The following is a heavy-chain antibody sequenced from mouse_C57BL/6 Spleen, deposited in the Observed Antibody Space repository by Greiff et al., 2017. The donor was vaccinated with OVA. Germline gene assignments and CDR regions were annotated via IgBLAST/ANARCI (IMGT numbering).Heavy chain of an antibody. D-gene: IGHD2-4*01. Sequence: VKLQQSGAELARPGASVKLSCKASGYTFTSYGISWVKQRPGQGLEWIGEIYPRSGNTYYNEKFKGKATLTADKSSSTAYMELRSLTSEDSAVYFCAYYDRFAYWGQGTLVTVSA. CDR2: IYPRSGNT. CDR1: GYTFTSYG. CDR3: AYYDRFAY. V-gene: IGHV1-81*01. J-gene: IGHJ3*01.